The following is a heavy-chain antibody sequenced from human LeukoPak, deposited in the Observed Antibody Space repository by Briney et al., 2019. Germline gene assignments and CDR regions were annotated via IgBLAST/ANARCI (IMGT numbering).Heavy chain of an antibody. V-gene: IGHV4-38-2*02. D-gene: IGHD4-23*01. CDR1: GYSISSGYY. CDR2: IYHSGST. J-gene: IGHJ4*02. CDR3: ANSDYGGNPMKDY. Sequence: SETLSLTCTVSGYSISSGYYWGWIRQPPGEGLEWIGSIYHSGSTYYNPSLKSRVTISVDTSKNQFSLKLSSVTAADTAVYYCANSDYGGNPMKDYWGQGTLATVSS.